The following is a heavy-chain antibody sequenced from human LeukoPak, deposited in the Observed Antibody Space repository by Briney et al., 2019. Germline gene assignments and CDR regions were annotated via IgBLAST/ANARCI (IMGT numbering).Heavy chain of an antibody. V-gene: IGHV4-59*01. Sequence: SETLSLTCTVSGGSISSYYWSWIRQPPGKGLEWIGYIYYSGSTNYNPSLKSRVTISVDTSKNQFSLKLSSVTAADTAVYYCARVAGIYDILTVWDYYYGMDVWGQGTTVTVSS. CDR2: IYYSGST. D-gene: IGHD3-9*01. J-gene: IGHJ6*02. CDR3: ARVAGIYDILTVWDYYYGMDV. CDR1: GGSISSYY.